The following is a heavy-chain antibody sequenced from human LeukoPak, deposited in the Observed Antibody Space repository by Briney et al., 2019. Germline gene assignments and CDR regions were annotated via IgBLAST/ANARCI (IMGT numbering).Heavy chain of an antibody. D-gene: IGHD2-2*01. J-gene: IGHJ4*02. CDR2: ISSSSSYI. Sequence: KTGGSLRLSCAASGFTFSSYSMNWFRQAPGKGLEWVSSISSSSSYIYYADSVKGRFTISRDNAKNSLYLQMNSLRAEDTAVYYCARVGEIVVVPAAMPAFYYFDYWGQGTLVTVSS. CDR1: GFTFSSYS. V-gene: IGHV3-21*01. CDR3: ARVGEIVVVPAAMPAFYYFDY.